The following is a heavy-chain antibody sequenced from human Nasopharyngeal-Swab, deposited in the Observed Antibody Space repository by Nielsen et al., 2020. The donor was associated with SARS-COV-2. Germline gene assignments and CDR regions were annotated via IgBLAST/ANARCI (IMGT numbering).Heavy chain of an antibody. CDR2: ISYDGSNK. CDR3: AKGGYSGYDPLGMDV. D-gene: IGHD5-12*01. Sequence: VRQAPGKGLEWVAVISYDGSNKYYADSVKGRFTISRGNSKNTLYLQMNSLRAEDTAVYYCAKGGYSGYDPLGMDVWGQGTTVTVSS. J-gene: IGHJ6*02. V-gene: IGHV3-30*18.